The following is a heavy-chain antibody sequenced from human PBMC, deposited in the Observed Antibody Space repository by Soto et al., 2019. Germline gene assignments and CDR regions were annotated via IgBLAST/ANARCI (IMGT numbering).Heavy chain of an antibody. CDR3: ARAAYDTDGYYTQGMDV. D-gene: IGHD2-21*01. J-gene: IGHJ6*02. CDR2: IIPLFPTA. Sequence: QVQLVQSGAEVKKPGSSVKVSCKASGDTFNNYAFSWVRQAPGQGLEWMGGIIPLFPTANYAQTFQGRITITADESTSTASMELRSMTSEDTAVYYCARAAYDTDGYYTQGMDVWGQGTTVTVSS. CDR1: GDTFNNYA. V-gene: IGHV1-69*01.